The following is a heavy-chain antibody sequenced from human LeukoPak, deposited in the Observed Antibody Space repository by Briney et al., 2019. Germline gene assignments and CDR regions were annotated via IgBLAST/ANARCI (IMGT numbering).Heavy chain of an antibody. Sequence: GGSLRLSCAASGFTFSNAWMSWVRQAPGKGLEWVGRIKSKTDGGTTDYAAPVKGRFTISRDDSKNTLYLQMNSLKTEDTAVYYCTTDTPTYYYDSSGYDFDYWGQGTLVTVSS. CDR3: TTDTPTYYYDSSGYDFDY. V-gene: IGHV3-15*01. J-gene: IGHJ4*02. D-gene: IGHD3-22*01. CDR1: GFTFSNAW. CDR2: IKSKTDGGTT.